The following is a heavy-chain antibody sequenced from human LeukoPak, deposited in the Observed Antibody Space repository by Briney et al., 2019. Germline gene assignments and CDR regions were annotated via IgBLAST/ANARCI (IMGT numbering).Heavy chain of an antibody. V-gene: IGHV3-30*02. D-gene: IGHD3-10*01. Sequence: PGGSLRLSCAASGFTFRNYAMHWVRQAPGKGLEWVAYIWYDGSNKHYPDSVKGRFTISRDNSKNTVVLLMDSLRAEDTAVYYCAKDGDRQFDLDVWGQGTTVTVSS. CDR1: GFTFRNYA. J-gene: IGHJ6*02. CDR2: IWYDGSNK. CDR3: AKDGDRQFDLDV.